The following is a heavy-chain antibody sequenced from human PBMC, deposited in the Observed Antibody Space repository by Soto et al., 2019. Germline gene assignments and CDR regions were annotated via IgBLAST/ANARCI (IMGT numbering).Heavy chain of an antibody. CDR3: AREGVSPYYYYGRDV. CDR1: GYTFTRSG. J-gene: IGHJ6*02. Sequence: QVQLVQSGAEVKKPGASVKVSCKASGYTFTRSGISCVRQAPGQGPEWMGWISSYNGDTNYAQSFQGRVTMTTDTPTSTAYMELRSLRSDDTAVYYCAREGVSPYYYYGRDVWGQGTPVTVSS. CDR2: ISSYNGDT. V-gene: IGHV1-18*01.